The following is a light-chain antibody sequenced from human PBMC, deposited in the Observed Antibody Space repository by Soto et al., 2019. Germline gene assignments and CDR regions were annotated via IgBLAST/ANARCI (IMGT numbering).Light chain of an antibody. CDR2: EVS. CDR1: SSDVGGYNY. V-gene: IGLV2-14*01. CDR3: ASYASSVTYV. Sequence: QSALTQPASVSGSPGQSITISCTGTSSDVGGYNYVSWYQLHPGKAPKLMIHEVSERPSGVSNRFSGSKSGNTASLTISGLQAEDEAGYYCASYASSVTYVFGSGTKVTVL. J-gene: IGLJ1*01.